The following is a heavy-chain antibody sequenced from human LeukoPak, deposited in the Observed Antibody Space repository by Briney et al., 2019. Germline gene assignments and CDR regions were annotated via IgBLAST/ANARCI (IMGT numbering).Heavy chain of an antibody. V-gene: IGHV3-9*01. J-gene: IGHJ4*02. CDR1: GFTFDDYA. Sequence: QPGRSLRLSCAASGFTFDDYAMHWVRQAPGKGLEWVSGISWNSGSIGYADSVKGRFTISRDNAKNSLYLQMNSLRAEDTAVYYCARIAAAGTGYFDYWGQGTLVTVSS. CDR2: ISWNSGSI. D-gene: IGHD6-13*01. CDR3: ARIAAAGTGYFDY.